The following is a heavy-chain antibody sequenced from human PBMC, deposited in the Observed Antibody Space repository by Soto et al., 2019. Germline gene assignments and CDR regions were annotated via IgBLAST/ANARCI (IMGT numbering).Heavy chain of an antibody. CDR3: ARGRIIVAGGFDP. V-gene: IGHV1-8*01. CDR2: MNPSTGNT. D-gene: IGHD6-19*01. CDR1: GYTFTRYD. Sequence: QVQLVQSGAEVKKPGASVKVSCKASGYTFTRYDVIWVRQATGQWLEWMGWMNPSTGNTDSAEKFQGRLTMTRNTSISTVYMELSSLSFEDTAVYYCARGRIIVAGGFDPWGQGTLVTVSS. J-gene: IGHJ5*02.